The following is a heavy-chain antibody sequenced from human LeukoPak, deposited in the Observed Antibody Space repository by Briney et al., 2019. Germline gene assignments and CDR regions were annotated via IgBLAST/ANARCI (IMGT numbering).Heavy chain of an antibody. D-gene: IGHD6-13*01. CDR3: ARDSEYSSSFAFDI. V-gene: IGHV3-7*01. CDR2: INQDGSER. Sequence: SGGSQRLSCAASGFTFSSHWMTWVRQAPGKGLEWVANINQDGSERYYVDSVKGRFTISRDNAKNSLYLQMNSLRAEDTAVYYCARDSEYSSSFAFDIWGQGTMVTVSS. CDR1: GFTFSSHW. J-gene: IGHJ3*02.